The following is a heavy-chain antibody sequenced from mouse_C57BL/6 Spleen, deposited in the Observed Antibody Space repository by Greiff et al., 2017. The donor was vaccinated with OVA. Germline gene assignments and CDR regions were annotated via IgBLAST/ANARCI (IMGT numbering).Heavy chain of an antibody. J-gene: IGHJ4*01. Sequence: QVQLQQSGAELVRPGASVKMSCKASGYTFTSYNMHWVKQTPRQGLEWIGAIYPGNGDPSYNQKFKGKATLTVDKSSSTAYMQLSSLTSEDSAVYFCARHERYDDDAYAMDYWGQGTSVTVSS. CDR1: GYTFTSYN. CDR3: ARHERYDDDAYAMDY. CDR2: IYPGNGDP. D-gene: IGHD2-4*01. V-gene: IGHV1-12*01.